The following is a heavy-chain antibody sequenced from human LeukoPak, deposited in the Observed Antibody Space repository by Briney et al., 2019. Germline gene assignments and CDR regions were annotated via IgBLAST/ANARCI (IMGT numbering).Heavy chain of an antibody. CDR2: IYYSGST. CDR3: ARDRSDGSGYYGYYFDY. D-gene: IGHD3-22*01. CDR1: GGSLGSYY. Sequence: PSETLSLTCIVSGGSLGSYYWSWIRQPPGKGLEWIGHIYYSGSTDYNPSLRSRVTISVDTSKNQFSLRLGSVTAADTAVYYCARDRSDGSGYYGYYFDYWGQGTLVSVSS. V-gene: IGHV4-59*01. J-gene: IGHJ4*02.